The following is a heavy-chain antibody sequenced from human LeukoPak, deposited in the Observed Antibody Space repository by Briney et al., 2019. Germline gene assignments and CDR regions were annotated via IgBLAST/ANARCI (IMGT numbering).Heavy chain of an antibody. J-gene: IGHJ6*03. V-gene: IGHV1-2*02. D-gene: IGHD3-3*02. CDR2: INPNSGGT. CDR1: GYTFTCYY. CDR3: ARGPPIRIPFYYYYMDV. Sequence: ASVKVSCKASGYTFTCYYMHWVRQAPGQGLEWMGWINPNSGGTSYGKNFQGRVTMTGDTSINTAYMEVTELTSDDTAVYYCARGPPIRIPFYYYYMDVWGKGTTVTVSS.